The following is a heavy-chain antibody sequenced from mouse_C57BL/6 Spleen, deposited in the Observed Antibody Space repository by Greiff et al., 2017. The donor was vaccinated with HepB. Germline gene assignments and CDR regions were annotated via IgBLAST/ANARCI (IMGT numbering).Heavy chain of an antibody. CDR3: AREGNSSGPAWFAY. D-gene: IGHD3-2*02. V-gene: IGHV5-4*01. Sequence: EVKLMESGGGLVKPGGSLKLSCAASGFTFSSYAMSWVRQTPEKRLEWVATISDGGSYTYYPDNVKGRFTISRDNAKNNLYLQMSHLKSEDTAMYYCAREGNSSGPAWFAYWGQGTLVTVSA. CDR2: ISDGGSYT. CDR1: GFTFSSYA. J-gene: IGHJ3*01.